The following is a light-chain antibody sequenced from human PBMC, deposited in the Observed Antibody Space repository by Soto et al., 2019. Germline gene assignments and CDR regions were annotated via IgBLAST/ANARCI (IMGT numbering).Light chain of an antibody. V-gene: IGLV1-40*01. J-gene: IGLJ1*01. CDR1: SSHIGAGYD. CDR2: GNR. CDR3: QSYDNSLSVLYV. Sequence: QSVLTQPPSMSGAPGQRVTIPCIGSSSHIGAGYDVHWYQHLPGTAPKLLIYGNRNRPSGVPDRFSGSKSGTSASLAITALQAEDEADYDCQSYDNSLSVLYVFGTGTKVTVL.